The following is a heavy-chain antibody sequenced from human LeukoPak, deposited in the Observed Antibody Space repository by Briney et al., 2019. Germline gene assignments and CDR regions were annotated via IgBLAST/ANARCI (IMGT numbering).Heavy chain of an antibody. D-gene: IGHD3-10*01. J-gene: IGHJ4*02. Sequence: GGSLRLSCAASVFTFSSYAMSWVRQAPGEGLEWVSAISGSGGSTYCADSLRGRFTISRDNSKTTVYLQINSLRADDTAVYYCAKGSGGSGSYSKYYFDYWGQGTLVTVSS. CDR2: ISGSGGST. CDR1: VFTFSSYA. V-gene: IGHV3-23*01. CDR3: AKGSGGSGSYSKYYFDY.